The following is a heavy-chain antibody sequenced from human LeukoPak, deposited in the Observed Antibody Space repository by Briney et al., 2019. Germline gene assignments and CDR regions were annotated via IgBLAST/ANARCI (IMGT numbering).Heavy chain of an antibody. D-gene: IGHD6-13*01. CDR2: ISAYNGNT. V-gene: IGHV1-18*01. Sequence: GASVKVACKASGYTFTSYGIIWVRQAAGQALVWMGWISAYNGNTNYAQKLQGRVTMTTDTSTSTAYMELRSLRSDDTAVYYCARDHGSSWYIDYWGQGTLVTVSS. CDR1: GYTFTSYG. CDR3: ARDHGSSWYIDY. J-gene: IGHJ4*02.